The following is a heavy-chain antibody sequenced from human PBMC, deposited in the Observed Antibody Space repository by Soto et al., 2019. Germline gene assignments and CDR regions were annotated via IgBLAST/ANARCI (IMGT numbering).Heavy chain of an antibody. CDR1: GYTFASYG. CDR2: ISAYNGNT. J-gene: IGHJ3*02. Sequence: ASVKVSCKAPGYTFASYGISWGRQAPGQGLEWMGWISAYNGNTNYAQKLQGRVTMTTDTSTSTAYMELRSLRSDDTAVYYCATWLFHDAFDIWGQGTMVTVSS. D-gene: IGHD3-9*01. CDR3: ATWLFHDAFDI. V-gene: IGHV1-18*01.